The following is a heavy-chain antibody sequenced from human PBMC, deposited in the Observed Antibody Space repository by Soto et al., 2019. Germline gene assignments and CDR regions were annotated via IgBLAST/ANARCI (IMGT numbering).Heavy chain of an antibody. CDR2: ITWNSDNL. J-gene: IGHJ6*03. Sequence: AGVSLRLSCAASGCTFDDYAMHWVRQPPGKGLEWVSGITWNSDNLVYADSVKGRFTISRDNAKNSLFLQMNSLRVEDTALYYCARASGWGIRLNYVDVWGKGTTVTVSS. V-gene: IGHV3-9*01. CDR1: GCTFDDYA. CDR3: ARASGWGIRLNYVDV. D-gene: IGHD6-25*01.